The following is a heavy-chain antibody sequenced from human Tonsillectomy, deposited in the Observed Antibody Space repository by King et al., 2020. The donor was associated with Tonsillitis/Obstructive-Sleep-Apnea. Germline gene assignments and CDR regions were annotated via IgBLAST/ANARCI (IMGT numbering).Heavy chain of an antibody. CDR2: ISYDGSNK. V-gene: IGHV3-30*18. J-gene: IGHJ4*02. CDR1: GFTFSSNG. CDR3: AKVRSSICILYY. D-gene: IGHD6-13*01. Sequence: VQLVESGGGVVQPGRSLRLSCAASGFTFSSNGMHWVRQAPGKGLEWVAVISYDGSNKYYADSVKGRFTISRDNSKNTLYLQMNSLRTDDTAVYYCAKVRSSICILYYCGQGTLVTVSS.